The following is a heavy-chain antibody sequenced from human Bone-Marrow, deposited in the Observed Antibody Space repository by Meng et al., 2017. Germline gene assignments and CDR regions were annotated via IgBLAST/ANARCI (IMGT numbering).Heavy chain of an antibody. CDR1: GYNFPDYY. D-gene: IGHD6-13*01. Sequence: ASVKVSCKPSGYNFPDYYIHWVRRAPGQGLEWMGRINPKSGDTHYAQKFQARVTMTGDTSISTAYMELSGLTSDDTAVYYCARDEDISAAGYLFGDYWGQGTLVTVSS. CDR2: INPKSGDT. J-gene: IGHJ4*02. V-gene: IGHV1-2*06. CDR3: ARDEDISAAGYLFGDY.